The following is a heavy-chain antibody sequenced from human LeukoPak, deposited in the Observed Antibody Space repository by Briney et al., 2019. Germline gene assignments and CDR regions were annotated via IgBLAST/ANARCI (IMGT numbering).Heavy chain of an antibody. CDR1: GYTFTSYG. Sequence: EASVKVSCKASGYTFTSYGISWVRQAPGQGLEWMGWISAYNGNTNYAQKLQGRVTMTTDTSTSTAYMELRSLRSDDTAVYYCARVPVLEWLRNWFDPWGQGTLVTVSS. J-gene: IGHJ5*02. D-gene: IGHD3-3*01. CDR2: ISAYNGNT. CDR3: ARVPVLEWLRNWFDP. V-gene: IGHV1-18*01.